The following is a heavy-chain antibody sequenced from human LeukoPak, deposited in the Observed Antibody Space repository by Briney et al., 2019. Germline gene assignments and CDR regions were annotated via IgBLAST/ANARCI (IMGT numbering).Heavy chain of an antibody. CDR1: GFTFSSYS. V-gene: IGHV3-21*01. CDR3: ARGPPNDN. J-gene: IGHJ4*02. CDR2: ISSSGSYT. Sequence: GGSLRLSCAASGFTFSSYSMNWVRQAPGKGLEWVSSISSSGSYTYYADSVKGRFTISRDNAKNSLYLQMNSLRAEDTAVYYCARGPPNDNWGRETLVAVSS.